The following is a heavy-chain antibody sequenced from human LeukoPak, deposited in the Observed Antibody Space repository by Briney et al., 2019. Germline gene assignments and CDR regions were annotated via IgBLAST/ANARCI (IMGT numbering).Heavy chain of an antibody. CDR1: GFTFSSYT. CDR3: AKDYGSGSYYNFDY. Sequence: GGSLRLSCAASGFTFSSYTMNWVRQAPGKGLEWVSTISGSGISTYYADSVKGRFTISRDNSKNTLYLQMNSLRAEDTAVYYCAKDYGSGSYYNFDYWGQGTLVTVSS. CDR2: ISGSGIST. D-gene: IGHD3-10*01. J-gene: IGHJ4*02. V-gene: IGHV3-23*01.